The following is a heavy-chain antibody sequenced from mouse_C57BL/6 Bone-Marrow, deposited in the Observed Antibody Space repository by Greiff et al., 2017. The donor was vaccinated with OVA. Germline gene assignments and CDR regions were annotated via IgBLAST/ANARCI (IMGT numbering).Heavy chain of an antibody. CDR2: ISYSGST. D-gene: IGHD1-1*01. CDR3: ARWGTTVVPHWYFDV. Sequence: EVKLQESGPGLAKPSQTLSLTCSVTGYSITSDYWNWIRKFPGNKLEYMGYISYSGSTYYNPSLKSRISITRDTSQNQYYLQLNSVTTADTATYYCARWGTTVVPHWYFDVWGTGTTVTVSS. CDR1: GYSITSDY. J-gene: IGHJ1*03. V-gene: IGHV3-8*01.